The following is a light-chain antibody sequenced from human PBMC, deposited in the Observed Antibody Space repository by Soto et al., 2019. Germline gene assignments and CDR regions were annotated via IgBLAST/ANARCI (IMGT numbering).Light chain of an antibody. J-gene: IGLJ1*01. CDR3: TSYTTSSTV. V-gene: IGLV2-14*01. Sequence: QSALTQPASVSGSPGQSITISCTGTSSDGDDYKDVSWYQHHPGKAPKLMIYEVKYRPSGVSHRFSGSKSGNTASLTISGLHDDDEADYYCTSYTTSSTVFGTGTKLTVL. CDR1: SSDGDDYKD. CDR2: EVK.